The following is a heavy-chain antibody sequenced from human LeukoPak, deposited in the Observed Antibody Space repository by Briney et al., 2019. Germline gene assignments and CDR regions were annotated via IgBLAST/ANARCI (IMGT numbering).Heavy chain of an antibody. V-gene: IGHV3-53*01. Sequence: PGGSLRLSCTVSGFTVSSNSMSWVRQAPGKGLEWVPFIYSDNTHYSDSVKGRFTISRDNSKNTLYLQMNSLRAEDTAVYYCAKDLVRGITIFGVVKYWGQGTLVTVSS. CDR2: IYSDNT. J-gene: IGHJ4*02. CDR1: GFTVSSNS. CDR3: AKDLVRGITIFGVVKY. D-gene: IGHD3-3*01.